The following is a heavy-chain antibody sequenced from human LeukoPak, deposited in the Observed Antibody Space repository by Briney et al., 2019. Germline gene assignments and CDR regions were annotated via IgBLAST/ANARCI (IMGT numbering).Heavy chain of an antibody. Sequence: SETLSLTCTVSGGSISSYYWSWVRQPPGKGREWIGYIHYSGSTNYNPSLKSRVTISVDTSKNQFSLKLSSVTAADTAVYYCARVTATRDWFDPWGQGTLVTVSS. D-gene: IGHD3-10*01. J-gene: IGHJ5*02. CDR3: ARVTATRDWFDP. CDR1: GGSISSYY. V-gene: IGHV4-59*01. CDR2: IHYSGST.